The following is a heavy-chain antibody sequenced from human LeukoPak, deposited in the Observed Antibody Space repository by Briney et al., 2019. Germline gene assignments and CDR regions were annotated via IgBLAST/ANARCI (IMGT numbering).Heavy chain of an antibody. CDR3: AIMVRGFDY. CDR1: GGSISSYY. V-gene: IGHV4-59*01. CDR2: IYYSGST. J-gene: IGHJ4*02. D-gene: IGHD3-10*01. Sequence: PSETLSLTCTVSGGSISSYYWSWIRQPPGKGLEWIGYIYYSGSTNYNPSLKSRVTISVDTPKNQFSLKLSSVTAADTAVYYCAIMVRGFDYWGQGTLVTVSS.